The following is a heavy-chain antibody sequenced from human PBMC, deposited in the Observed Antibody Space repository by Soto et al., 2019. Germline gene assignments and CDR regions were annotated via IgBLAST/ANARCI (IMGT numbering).Heavy chain of an antibody. CDR2: ISGSGGST. CDR1: GLTFSSYA. CDR3: AKGKAYYYYYMDV. V-gene: IGHV3-23*01. Sequence: EVQLLESGGGLVQPGGSLRLSCAASGLTFSSYAMSWVRQAPGKGLEWVSAISGSGGSTYYADSVKGRFTISRHNSKNTLYLQMNSLRAEDTAVYYCAKGKAYYYYYMDVWGKGTTVTVSS. J-gene: IGHJ6*03.